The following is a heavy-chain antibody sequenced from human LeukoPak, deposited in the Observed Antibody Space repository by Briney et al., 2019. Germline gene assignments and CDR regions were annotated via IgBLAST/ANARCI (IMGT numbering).Heavy chain of an antibody. CDR3: ARDEAGISFDY. CDR2: ISSSSSTI. CDR1: GFTFSSYS. V-gene: IGHV3-48*01. D-gene: IGHD6-19*01. Sequence: GGSLRLSCAASGFTFSSYSMNWVRQAPGKGLEWVSYISSSSSTIYYADSVKGRFTISRDNAKNSLYLQMNSLRAEDTAVYYCARDEAGISFDYWGQGTLVTVSS. J-gene: IGHJ4*02.